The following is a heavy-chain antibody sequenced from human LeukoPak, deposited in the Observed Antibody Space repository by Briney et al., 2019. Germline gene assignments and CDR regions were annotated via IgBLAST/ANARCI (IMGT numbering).Heavy chain of an antibody. CDR3: AKFDSSSFYFDY. CDR2: ISGSGGST. V-gene: IGHV3-23*01. CDR1: GFTFSSYA. J-gene: IGHJ4*02. D-gene: IGHD6-6*01. Sequence: PGGSLRLSCAASGFTFSSYAMSWVRQAPGKGLEWVSAISGSGGSTYYADSVKGRFTTSRNNSKNTLYLQMNSLRAEDTAVYYCAKFDSSSFYFDYWDQGTLVTVSS.